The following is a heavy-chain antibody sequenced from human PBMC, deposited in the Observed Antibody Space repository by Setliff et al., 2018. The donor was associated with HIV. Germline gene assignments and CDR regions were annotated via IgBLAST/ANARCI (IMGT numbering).Heavy chain of an antibody. Sequence: PGGSLRLSCEASGFTFSSYSINWVRQAPGKGLEWVSSIISSSTNIYYADSVKGRFTISRDTAKNSLYLQMNTLRAEDTAVYYCAREGITGTTLHPYFLVGPWFDPWGQGTLVTVSS. J-gene: IGHJ5*02. CDR1: GFTFSSYS. CDR2: IISSSTNI. V-gene: IGHV3-21*01. CDR3: AREGITGTTLHPYFLVGPWFDP. D-gene: IGHD1-7*01.